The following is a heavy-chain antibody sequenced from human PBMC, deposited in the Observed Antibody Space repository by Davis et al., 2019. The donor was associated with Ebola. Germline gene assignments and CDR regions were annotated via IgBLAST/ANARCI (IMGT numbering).Heavy chain of an antibody. CDR3: ARDSPGVAASFDY. CDR2: ISISSSTT. CDR1: GFTFNNYG. V-gene: IGHV3-48*02. Sequence: GESLKISCAGSGFTFNNYGMSWVRQAPGKGLEWISYISISSSTTYYADSVKGRFTISRDNAKNSLYPQMNSLRDEDTAVYYCARDSPGVAASFDYWGQGTLVTVSS. D-gene: IGHD6-13*01. J-gene: IGHJ4*02.